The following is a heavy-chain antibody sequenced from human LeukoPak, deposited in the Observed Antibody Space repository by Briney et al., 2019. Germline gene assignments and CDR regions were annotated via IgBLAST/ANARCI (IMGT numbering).Heavy chain of an antibody. CDR3: FLNQKTAYEILTGQDDAFDI. J-gene: IGHJ3*02. CDR1: GFIFSNAW. CDR2: LKRKTDGGTT. Sequence: PVGSLRLSCAASGFIFSNAWMSWVRQAPRNVLEWVGRLKRKTDGGTTGYAASVKGRFNISRDNAKNSLYLQMNSLRAEDTAVYFFFLNQKTAYEILTGQDDAFDIWGQGTMVTVSS. D-gene: IGHD3-9*01. V-gene: IGHV3-15*01.